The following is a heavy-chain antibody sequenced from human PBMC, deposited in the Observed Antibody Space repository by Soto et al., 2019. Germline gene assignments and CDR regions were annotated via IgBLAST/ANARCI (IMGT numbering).Heavy chain of an antibody. V-gene: IGHV3-48*02. CDR1: GFTFSSYS. D-gene: IGHD3-10*01. J-gene: IGHJ6*02. CDR3: ARDPRFGELSFGMDV. Sequence: EVQLVESGGGLVQPGGSLRLSCEASGFTFSSYSMNWVRQAPGKGLEWVSYISSSSSTIYYADSVKGRFTISRDNAKNSLYLQMNSLRDEDTAVYYCARDPRFGELSFGMDVWGQGTTVTVSS. CDR2: ISSSSSTI.